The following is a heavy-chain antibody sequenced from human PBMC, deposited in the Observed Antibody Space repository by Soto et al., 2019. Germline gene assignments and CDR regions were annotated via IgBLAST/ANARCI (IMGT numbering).Heavy chain of an antibody. J-gene: IGHJ4*02. Sequence: QVQLVEPGGGVVQPGGSLRLSCAASGFSFSRFAIHWVRQAPGKGLEWVAVISKDGSVIYYADSVKGRFTISRGNSRSSLFLQVNSLTSEDTAVYHCARSRSGAVPDSLGFWGQGTLVTVSS. V-gene: IGHV3-30-3*01. CDR3: ARSRSGAVPDSLGF. D-gene: IGHD3-10*01. CDR1: GFSFSRFA. CDR2: ISKDGSVI.